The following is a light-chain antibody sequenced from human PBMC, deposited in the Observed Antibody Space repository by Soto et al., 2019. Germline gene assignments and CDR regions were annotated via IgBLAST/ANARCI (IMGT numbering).Light chain of an antibody. CDR2: DAS. CDR3: QQRTT. J-gene: IGKJ4*01. CDR1: QSVSSY. V-gene: IGKV3-11*01. Sequence: EIVLTQSPATLSLSPGERATLSCRASQSVSSYLAWYQQKPGQAPRLLIYDASNRATGIPARFSGSGSGTDFTRTISSLEPEDLAVYYCQQRTTFGGGTKGEIK.